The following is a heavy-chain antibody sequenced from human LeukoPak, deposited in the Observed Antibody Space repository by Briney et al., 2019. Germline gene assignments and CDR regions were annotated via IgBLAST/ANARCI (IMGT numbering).Heavy chain of an antibody. Sequence: PGGSLRLSCRGAGFTFGDYAMTWVRQAPGKGLEWVSFIRGKAYGGTAEYAASVKGRFTISRDDSKSIAYLQMNSLKTEDPAVYYCGRAEWLPNFDYWGQGTLVTVSS. J-gene: IGHJ4*02. CDR1: GFTFGDYA. CDR3: GRAEWLPNFDY. D-gene: IGHD5-12*01. CDR2: IRGKAYGGTA. V-gene: IGHV3-49*04.